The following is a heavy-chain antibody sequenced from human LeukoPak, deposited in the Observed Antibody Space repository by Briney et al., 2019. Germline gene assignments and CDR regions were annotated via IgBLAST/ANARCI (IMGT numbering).Heavy chain of an antibody. V-gene: IGHV3-66*01. Sequence: GGSLRLPCAASGFIVSSNYMSWVRQAPGKGLEWVAVIYPDGTTNHAGSVRGRFIMSRDNSKNSLYLEMNSLRGEDTAIYYCVRMVTGWPNWIDPWGQGTLVTVSS. CDR3: VRMVTGWPNWIDP. J-gene: IGHJ5*02. CDR1: GFIVSSNY. CDR2: IYPDGTT. D-gene: IGHD6-19*01.